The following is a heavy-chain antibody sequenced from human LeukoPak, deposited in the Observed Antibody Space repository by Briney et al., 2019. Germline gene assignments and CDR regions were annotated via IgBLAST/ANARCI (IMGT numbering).Heavy chain of an antibody. CDR2: INGGNGDT. CDR3: ARDVVTGTNYYFDY. V-gene: IGHV1-3*01. Sequence: ASVKVSCKASGYTFTSYAMHWVRQAPGQRLEWMAWINGGNGDTKYSQKFQGRVTITRDTSASTVYMELSSLRSEDTAVYYCARDVVTGTNYYFDYWGQGTLVTVSS. J-gene: IGHJ4*02. CDR1: GYTFTSYA. D-gene: IGHD1/OR15-1a*01.